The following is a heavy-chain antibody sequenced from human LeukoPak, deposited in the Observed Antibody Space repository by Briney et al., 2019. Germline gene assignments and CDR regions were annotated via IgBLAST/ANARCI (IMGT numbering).Heavy chain of an antibody. D-gene: IGHD3-10*01. CDR1: GYTFTGYY. CDR2: INPNSGGT. Sequence: ASVKVSCKASGYTFTGYYMHWVRQASGQGLEWMGWINPNSGGTNYAQKFQGRVTMTRDTSISTAYMELSRLRSDDTAVYYCAREPWEWFGENPGFDPWGQGTLVTVSS. V-gene: IGHV1-2*02. J-gene: IGHJ5*02. CDR3: AREPWEWFGENPGFDP.